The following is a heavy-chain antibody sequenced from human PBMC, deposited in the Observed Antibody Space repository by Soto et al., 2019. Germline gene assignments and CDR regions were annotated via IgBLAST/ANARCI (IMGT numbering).Heavy chain of an antibody. CDR1: GFTFSGYA. D-gene: IGHD3-10*01. Sequence: GGSQRLSYAASGFTFSGYAVHWVRQAPGKGLEWVAVISYDGSNKYYADSVKGRFTISRDNSKNTLYLQMNSLRAEDTAVYYCARVFNVLLWFGAMDVWGQGTTVTVSS. CDR3: ARVFNVLLWFGAMDV. V-gene: IGHV3-30-3*01. CDR2: ISYDGSNK. J-gene: IGHJ6*02.